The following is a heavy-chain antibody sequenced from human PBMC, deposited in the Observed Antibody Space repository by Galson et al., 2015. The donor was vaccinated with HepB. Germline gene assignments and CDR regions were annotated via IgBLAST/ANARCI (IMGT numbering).Heavy chain of an antibody. CDR1: GFTFSSYA. V-gene: IGHV3-30-3*01. CDR2: ISYDGSNK. CDR3: ARENYDFWSPEYYYYGMDV. Sequence: SLRLSCAASGFTFSSYAMHWVRQAPGKGLEWVAVISYDGSNKYYADSVKGRFTISRDNSKNTLYLQMNSLRAEDTAVYYCARENYDFWSPEYYYYGMDVWGQGTTVTVSS. J-gene: IGHJ6*02. D-gene: IGHD3-3*01.